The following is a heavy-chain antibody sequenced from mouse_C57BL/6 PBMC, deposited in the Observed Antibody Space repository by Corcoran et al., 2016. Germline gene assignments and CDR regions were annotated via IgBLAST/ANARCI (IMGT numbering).Heavy chain of an antibody. D-gene: IGHD1-1*01. V-gene: IGHV1-81*01. Sequence: QVQLQQSGAELARPGASVKLSCKASGYTFTSYGISWVKQRTGQGLEWIGEIYPRSGNTYYNEKFKGKATLTADKSSSTAYMELRSLTSEDSAVYFCANYGSSSYYFDYWGQGTTLTVSS. CDR3: ANYGSSSYYFDY. CDR1: GYTFTSYG. J-gene: IGHJ2*01. CDR2: IYPRSGNT.